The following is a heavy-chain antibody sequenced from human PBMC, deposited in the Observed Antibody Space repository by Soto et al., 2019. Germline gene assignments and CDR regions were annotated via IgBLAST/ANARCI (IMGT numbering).Heavy chain of an antibody. CDR2: IDWDDDK. V-gene: IGHV2-70*11. Sequence: SGPTLVNPTQTLTLTCTFSGFSLSTSGMCVSWIRQPPGKALEWLARIDWDDDKYYSTSLKTRLTISKDTSKNQVVLTMTNMDPVDTATYYCARMVDSSSWYYFDYWGQGTLVTVSS. CDR1: GFSLSTSGMC. CDR3: ARMVDSSSWYYFDY. D-gene: IGHD6-13*01. J-gene: IGHJ4*02.